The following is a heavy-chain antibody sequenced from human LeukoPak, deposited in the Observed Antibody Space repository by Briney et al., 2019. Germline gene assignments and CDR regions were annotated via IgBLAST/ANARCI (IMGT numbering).Heavy chain of an antibody. V-gene: IGHV1-8*01. Sequence: GASVKVSCKASGYTFTSYDINWVRQATGQGLEWMGWMNPNSGNTGYAQKFQGRVTMTRNTSISTAYIELSSLRSEDTAVYYCARVHSRGIQPVGYWGQGTLVTVSS. D-gene: IGHD5-18*01. CDR1: GYTFTSYD. CDR3: ARVHSRGIQPVGY. CDR2: MNPNSGNT. J-gene: IGHJ1*01.